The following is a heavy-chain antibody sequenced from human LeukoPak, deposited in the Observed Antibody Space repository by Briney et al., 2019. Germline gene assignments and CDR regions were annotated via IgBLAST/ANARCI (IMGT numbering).Heavy chain of an antibody. J-gene: IGHJ6*04. Sequence: GGSLRLSCAASGFTFSNYWMSWVRQAPGKGLDWLPNLRGEGSEKDYVDSVKGRFTISRDNAQSSLYLQMDSLRAEDTAVYYCARDGVVNFWVSYGTYNYYYHMDVWGKGTTVTVSS. CDR3: ARDGVVNFWVSYGTYNYYYHMDV. CDR1: GFTFSNYW. CDR2: LRGEGSEK. V-gene: IGHV3-7*01. D-gene: IGHD3-16*01.